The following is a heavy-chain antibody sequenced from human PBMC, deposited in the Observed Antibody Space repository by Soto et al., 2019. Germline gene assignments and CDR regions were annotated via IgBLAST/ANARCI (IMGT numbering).Heavy chain of an antibody. J-gene: IGHJ4*02. CDR1: VDSISSRTDY. V-gene: IGHV4-39*02. D-gene: IGHD2-15*01. CDR3: ALVVAPPYYFDY. Sequence: SETLSLTCIVSVDSISSRTDYWGWVRQPPGKGLEWIGNIYYSGSTDYNPSLKRRVTISVDTSQNDFSLKLTSVTAADTAVYYCALVVAPPYYFDYWSQGTLVTVSS. CDR2: IYYSGST.